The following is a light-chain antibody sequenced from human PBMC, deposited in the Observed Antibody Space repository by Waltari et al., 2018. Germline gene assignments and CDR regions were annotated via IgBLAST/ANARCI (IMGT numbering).Light chain of an antibody. J-gene: IGKJ5*01. Sequence: DVVMTQSPLSLPVTLGQPASISCRSSQSLVHSDGNTYLNWLVQRPGQSPRRLIYKVSRLDAGVPDRFSGSGSGTDFTLKISAVEAEDVGIYYCMQGTHWPPITFGQGTRLEIK. CDR2: KVS. CDR1: QSLVHSDGNTY. CDR3: MQGTHWPPIT. V-gene: IGKV2-30*02.